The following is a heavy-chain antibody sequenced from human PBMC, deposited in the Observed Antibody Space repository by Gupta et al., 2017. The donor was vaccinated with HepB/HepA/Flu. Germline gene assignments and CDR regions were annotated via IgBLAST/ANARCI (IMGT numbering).Heavy chain of an antibody. Sequence: QVQLVPSGAEVKKPGSSVKVSCKASGGTFSSYAISWVRQAPGQGLEWMGGIIPIFGTANYAQKFQGRVTITADKSTSTAYMELSSLRSEDTAVYYCARDGRFLEWLRGGPYFQHWGQGTLVTVSS. CDR2: IIPIFGTA. CDR3: ARDGRFLEWLRGGPYFQH. CDR1: GGTFSSYA. V-gene: IGHV1-69*06. J-gene: IGHJ1*01. D-gene: IGHD3-3*01.